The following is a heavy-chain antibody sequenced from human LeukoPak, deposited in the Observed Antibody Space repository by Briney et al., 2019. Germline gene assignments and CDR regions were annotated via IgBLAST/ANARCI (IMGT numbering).Heavy chain of an antibody. CDR3: AREGYCSGGSCYSTLFDY. Sequence: SETLSLTCTVSGFSISSGYYWGWLRQPPGKGLEWIGSIYHSGSTYYNPSLKSRVTISVDTSKNQFSLELSSVTAADTAVYYCAREGYCSGGSCYSTLFDYWGQGTLVTVSS. CDR2: IYHSGST. D-gene: IGHD2-15*01. V-gene: IGHV4-38-2*02. J-gene: IGHJ4*02. CDR1: GFSISSGYY.